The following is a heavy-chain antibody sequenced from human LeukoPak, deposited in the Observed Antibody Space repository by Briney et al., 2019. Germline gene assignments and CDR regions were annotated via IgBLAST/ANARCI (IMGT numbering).Heavy chain of an antibody. D-gene: IGHD2-15*01. CDR3: AKDHRHCSGGSCYSSPHYYYYGMDV. V-gene: IGHV3-30*18. Sequence: PGGSLRLSCAASGFTFSSYGMHWVRQAPGKGLEWVAVISYGGSNKYYADSVKGRFTISRDNSKNTLYLQMNSLRAEDTAVYYCAKDHRHCSGGSCYSSPHYYYYGMDVWGQGTTVTVSS. J-gene: IGHJ6*02. CDR2: ISYGGSNK. CDR1: GFTFSSYG.